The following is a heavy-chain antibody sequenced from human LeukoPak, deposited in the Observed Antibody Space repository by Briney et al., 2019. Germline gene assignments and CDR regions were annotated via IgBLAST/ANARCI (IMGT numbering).Heavy chain of an antibody. V-gene: IGHV3-21*01. CDR2: ISSSSSYI. D-gene: IGHD3-10*01. Sequence: GGSLRLSCAASGFTFGSYSMNWVRQAPGKGLEWVSSISSSSSYIYYADSVKGRFTISRDNAKNSLYLQMNSLRAEDTAVYYCARRTMVRGYYYYYYYMDVWGKGTTVTVSS. CDR3: ARRTMVRGYYYYYYYMDV. CDR1: GFTFGSYS. J-gene: IGHJ6*03.